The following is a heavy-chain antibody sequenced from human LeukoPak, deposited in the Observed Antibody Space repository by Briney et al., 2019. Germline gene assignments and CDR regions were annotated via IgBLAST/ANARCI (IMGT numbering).Heavy chain of an antibody. D-gene: IGHD2-15*01. V-gene: IGHV4-39*01. Sequence: SETLSLTCTVSGGSISSSSYYWGWIRQPPGKGLEWIGSIYYSGSTYYNPSLKSRVTISVDTSKNQFSLKLSSVTAADTAVYYCARKRYCSGGSCYRKYYFDYWGQGTLVTVSS. CDR2: IYYSGST. CDR3: ARKRYCSGGSCYRKYYFDY. J-gene: IGHJ4*02. CDR1: GGSISSSSYY.